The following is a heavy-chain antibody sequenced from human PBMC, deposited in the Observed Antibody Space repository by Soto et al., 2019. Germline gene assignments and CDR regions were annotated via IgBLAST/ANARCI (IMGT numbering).Heavy chain of an antibody. CDR1: GFSLGTGGVG. D-gene: IGHD3-16*01. CDR3: AQETGGYYHYGMDV. CDR2: IHWDDDK. Sequence: QITLKESGPTLVKPTQTLTLTCTFSGFSLGTGGVGVGWIRQPPGKALEWLALIHWDDDKGYSPSLKSRLTSTKDTSKKQVVLTRTNMDPVDTATYYWAQETGGYYHYGMDVWGQGTTVTVSS. J-gene: IGHJ6*02. V-gene: IGHV2-5*02.